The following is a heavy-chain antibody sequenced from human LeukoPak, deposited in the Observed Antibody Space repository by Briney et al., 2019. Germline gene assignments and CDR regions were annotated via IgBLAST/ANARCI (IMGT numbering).Heavy chain of an antibody. CDR1: GGSFSGYY. Sequence: PSETLSLTCAVSGGSFSGYYWSWIRQPPGKGLEWIGEINHSGSTNDNPSLKSRVTISVDTSKKQFSLKLRCVTAADTAVYYCARGVHGYTTSSHWFDPWGRGTLVTVSS. D-gene: IGHD6-6*01. J-gene: IGHJ5*02. V-gene: IGHV4-34*01. CDR2: INHSGST. CDR3: ARGVHGYTTSSHWFDP.